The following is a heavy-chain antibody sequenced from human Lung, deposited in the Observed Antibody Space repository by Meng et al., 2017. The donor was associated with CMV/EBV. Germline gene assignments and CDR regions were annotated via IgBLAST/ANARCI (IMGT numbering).Heavy chain of an antibody. CDR3: ARTPVRFCNTHMCYAFDY. CDR2: LYPDGST. CDR1: SDSITNYF. V-gene: IGHV4-4*07. J-gene: IGHJ4*02. Sequence: QEQRQESGPRLVKPSETLSVTCIVSSDSITNYFWSWVRQPAGKGLEWIGRLYPDGSTDYNPSLSSQLTLSLDTSKIRFSLKLRSVTAADTAIYYCARTPVRFCNTHMCYAFDYWGQGALVTVSS. D-gene: IGHD2-2*01.